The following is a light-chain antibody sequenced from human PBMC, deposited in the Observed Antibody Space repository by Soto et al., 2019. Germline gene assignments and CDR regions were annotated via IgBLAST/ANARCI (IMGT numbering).Light chain of an antibody. CDR1: QSVLSSSNNKNS. Sequence: DSVMTQSHDSLAGSLGERATINCKSSQSVLSSSNNKNSIAWYQQKPGQPLKLLIYWASTRESGVPDRFSGSGSGTDFTLTISSLQAEDVAVYYCQQYDSTPWTFGQGTKVDVK. J-gene: IGKJ1*01. CDR2: WAS. CDR3: QQYDSTPWT. V-gene: IGKV4-1*01.